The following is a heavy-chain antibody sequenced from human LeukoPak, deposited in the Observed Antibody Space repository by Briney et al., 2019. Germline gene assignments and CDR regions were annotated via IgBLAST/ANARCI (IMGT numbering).Heavy chain of an antibody. V-gene: IGHV1-69*05. CDR2: IIPIFGTA. J-gene: IGHJ4*02. Sequence: GASVKVSCKASGGTFSSYAISWVRQAPGQGLEWMGAIIPIFGTANYAQKFQGSFTITTDDSTSTAYMKLSSLRSEDTAVYYCASPRGYSYGNYDYWGQGTLVTVSS. CDR3: ASPRGYSYGNYDY. CDR1: GGTFSSYA. D-gene: IGHD5-18*01.